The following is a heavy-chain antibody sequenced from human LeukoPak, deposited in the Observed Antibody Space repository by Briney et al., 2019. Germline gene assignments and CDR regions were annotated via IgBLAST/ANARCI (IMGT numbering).Heavy chain of an antibody. CDR2: FSSNGGST. CDR1: GFTFSNYA. J-gene: IGHJ1*01. Sequence: GGSLRLSCSASGFTFSNYAIHWVRQAPGKGLEYVSGFSSNGGSTKYAHIVKDRFTISRDNSKNTLYLQMSGLRPEDTAVYYCVRDSGSGPTDCWGQGPLVPVSS. CDR3: VRDSGSGPTDC. D-gene: IGHD3-10*01. V-gene: IGHV3-64D*09.